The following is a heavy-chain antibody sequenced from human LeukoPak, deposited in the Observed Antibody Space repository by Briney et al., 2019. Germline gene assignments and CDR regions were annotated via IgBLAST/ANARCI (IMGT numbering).Heavy chain of an antibody. D-gene: IGHD4-11*01. Sequence: PGRSLRLSCAASGFTFSSYGMHWVRQAPGKGLEWVAVIWYDGSNKYYADSVKGRFTISRDNSKSTLYLQMNSLRAEDTAVYYCARSPADYSNYYFDYWGQGTLVTVSS. J-gene: IGHJ4*02. CDR3: ARSPADYSNYYFDY. V-gene: IGHV3-33*01. CDR2: IWYDGSNK. CDR1: GFTFSSYG.